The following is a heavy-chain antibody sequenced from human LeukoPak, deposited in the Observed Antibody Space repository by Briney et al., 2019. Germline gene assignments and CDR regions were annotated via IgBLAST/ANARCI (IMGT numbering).Heavy chain of an antibody. D-gene: IGHD5-18*01. J-gene: IGHJ5*02. Sequence: GGSLRLSCAASGFTFSSYVMHWVRQAPGKRLEWVAFIRYDGGNKYYADSVKGRFTISRDNSKNTRYLQMNSLRAEDTAVYHCARDRKWLPWFDPWGQGTLVTVSS. V-gene: IGHV3-30*02. CDR3: ARDRKWLPWFDP. CDR2: IRYDGGNK. CDR1: GFTFSSYV.